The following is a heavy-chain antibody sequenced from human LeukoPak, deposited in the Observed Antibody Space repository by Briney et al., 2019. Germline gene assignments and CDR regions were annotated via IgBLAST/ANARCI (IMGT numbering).Heavy chain of an antibody. V-gene: IGHV3-23*01. CDR2: ISGSGGST. CDR3: AKVTPGYCSGGSCYSGVDYYGMDV. D-gene: IGHD2-15*01. J-gene: IGHJ6*02. CDR1: GFTFSSYA. Sequence: GGSLRLSCAASGFTFSSYAMSWVRQAPGKGLEWVSPISGSGGSTYYADSVKGRFTISRDNSKNTLYLQMNSLRAEDTAVYYCAKVTPGYCSGGSCYSGVDYYGMDVWGQGTTVTVSS.